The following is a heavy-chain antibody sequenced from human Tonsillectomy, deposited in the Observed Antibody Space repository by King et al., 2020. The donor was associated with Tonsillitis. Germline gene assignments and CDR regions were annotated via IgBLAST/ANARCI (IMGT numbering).Heavy chain of an antibody. CDR1: GFTFSSYG. CDR2: ISYDGSDK. Sequence: VQLVESGGGGVQPGTSLILSCAASGFTFSSYGIHWVRQAPGKGLEWVAVISYDGSDKSYADPVKGRFTILRDNSKNTVYLQTNSLRAEDTAEYYCAKAFQWGLLPPSPDAFDIWGQGTMVTVSS. D-gene: IGHD1-26*01. V-gene: IGHV3-30*18. J-gene: IGHJ3*02. CDR3: AKAFQWGLLPPSPDAFDI.